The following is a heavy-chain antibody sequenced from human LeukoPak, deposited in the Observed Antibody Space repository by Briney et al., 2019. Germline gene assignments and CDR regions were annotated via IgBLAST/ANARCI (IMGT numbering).Heavy chain of an antibody. Sequence: GGSLRLSCAASGFTFSSYAIHWVRQAPGKGLEWVAVISYDGSNKYYADSVKGRFTISRDNSKNTLYLQMNSLRAEDTAVYYCAITVSGLYYFDYSGQGTLVTASS. V-gene: IGHV3-30*14. J-gene: IGHJ4*01. D-gene: IGHD6-19*01. CDR3: AITVSGLYYFDY. CDR2: ISYDGSNK. CDR1: GFTFSSYA.